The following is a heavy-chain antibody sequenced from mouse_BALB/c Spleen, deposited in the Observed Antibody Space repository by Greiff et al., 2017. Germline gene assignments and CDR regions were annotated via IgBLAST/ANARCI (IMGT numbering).Heavy chain of an antibody. J-gene: IGHJ1*01. V-gene: IGHV1-14*01. CDR2: INPYNDGT. CDR3: ARSWDGYYDWYFDV. D-gene: IGHD2-3*01. Sequence: VQLQQSGPELVKPGASVKMSCKASGYTFTSYVMHWVKQKPGQGLEWIGYINPYNDGTKYNEKFKGKATLTSDKSSSTAYMELSSLTSEDSAVYYCARSWDGYYDWYFDVWGAGTTVTVSS. CDR1: GYTFTSYV.